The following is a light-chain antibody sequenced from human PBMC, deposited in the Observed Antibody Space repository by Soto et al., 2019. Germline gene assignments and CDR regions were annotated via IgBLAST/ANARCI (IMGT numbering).Light chain of an antibody. CDR1: QSVSSN. CDR2: GAS. Sequence: LTQSPGTLSLSPGERATLSCRASQSVSSNYLAWYQQKPGQAPRLLIYGASTRATGIPARFSGSGSGTEFTLTISSLQSEDFAVYYCQQYNNWPRTFGQGTMV. V-gene: IGKV3-15*01. CDR3: QQYNNWPRT. J-gene: IGKJ1*01.